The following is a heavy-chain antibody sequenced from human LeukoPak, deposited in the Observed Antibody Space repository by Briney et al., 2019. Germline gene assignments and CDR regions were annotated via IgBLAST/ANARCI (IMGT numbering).Heavy chain of an antibody. CDR3: AKDRSYYGAGSFFEY. CDR2: ISSGSSIM. V-gene: IGHV3-48*02. CDR1: GFTFGSYS. Sequence: PTGGSLRLSCVASGFTFGSYSMNWVRQAPGKGLEWVSYISSGSSIMYYADSVKGRFSISRDNAKNSLFLRMDSLRDDDTAVYYCAKDRSYYGAGSFFEYWGQGTLVTVSS. D-gene: IGHD3-10*01. J-gene: IGHJ4*02.